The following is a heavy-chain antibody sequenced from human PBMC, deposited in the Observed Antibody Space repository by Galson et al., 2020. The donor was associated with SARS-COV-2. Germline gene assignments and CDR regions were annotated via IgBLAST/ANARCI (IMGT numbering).Heavy chain of an antibody. CDR3: ARVEGVYCSGGSCYLKD. CDR2: VSFDGTKQ. D-gene: IGHD2-15*01. V-gene: IGHV3-30*04. J-gene: IGHJ4*02. Sequence: GGSLRLSCAASGFTFSHDAMQWVRQAPGKGLEWVAFVSFDGTKQYYADSVKARFIISRDASKNTLYLQINSLRTDDTAVYYCARVEGVYCSGGSCYLKDWGQGTLVTVSS. CDR1: GFTFSHDA.